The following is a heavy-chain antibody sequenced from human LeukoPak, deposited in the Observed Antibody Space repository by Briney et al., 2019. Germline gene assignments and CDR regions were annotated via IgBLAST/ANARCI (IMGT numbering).Heavy chain of an antibody. Sequence: PSETLSLTCTVSGGSISKSSYYWGWIRQPPGKGLEWIGSIYYTGSTHYNPSLKSRVTISVDTSKNQFSLKLNSVTAADTAVYYCARPMVRGGDYLHWGQGTLVTVSS. D-gene: IGHD2-21*02. CDR2: IYYTGST. V-gene: IGHV4-39*01. J-gene: IGHJ1*01. CDR1: GGSISKSSYY. CDR3: ARPMVRGGDYLH.